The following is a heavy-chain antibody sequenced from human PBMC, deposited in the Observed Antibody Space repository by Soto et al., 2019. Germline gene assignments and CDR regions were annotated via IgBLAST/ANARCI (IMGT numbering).Heavy chain of an antibody. J-gene: IGHJ4*02. Sequence: SETLSLTCSVSGVSTSNHYWTWIRKPPGQGPEWIGCIYYRGTTNHNASFNSRVTISVDTSKNQFSLRLTSVTTADTAVYYCARGGGSPYHDHEFDYWGQGILVTVS. CDR2: IYYRGTT. CDR3: ARGGGSPYHDHEFDY. CDR1: GVSTSNHY. V-gene: IGHV4-59*11. D-gene: IGHD2-2*01.